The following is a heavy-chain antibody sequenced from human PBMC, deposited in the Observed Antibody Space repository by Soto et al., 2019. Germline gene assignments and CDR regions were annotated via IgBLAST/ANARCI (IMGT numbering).Heavy chain of an antibody. CDR2: IIPILGIA. Sequence: GASVKVSCKASGGTFSSYTISWVRQAPGQGLEWMGRIIPILGIANYAQKFKGRVTITADKSTSTAYMKLSSLRSEDTAVYYCARVSICLWFGESPGRWYYYGMDVWGQGTTVTVSS. D-gene: IGHD3-10*01. CDR1: GGTFSSYT. J-gene: IGHJ6*02. V-gene: IGHV1-69*02. CDR3: ARVSICLWFGESPGRWYYYGMDV.